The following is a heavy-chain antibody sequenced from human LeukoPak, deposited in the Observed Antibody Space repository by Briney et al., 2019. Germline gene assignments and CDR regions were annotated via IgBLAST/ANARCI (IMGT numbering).Heavy chain of an antibody. CDR3: ARDVAIGFDY. CDR1: GFTFGDYA. Sequence: GGSLRLSRTASGFTFGDYAMSWVRQAPGKGLEWVANIKQDGSERNYVDSVKGRFTISRDNAKNSLYLQMHSLRAEDTAVYYCARDVAIGFDYWGQGTLVTVSS. CDR2: IKQDGSER. D-gene: IGHD3-16*01. V-gene: IGHV3-7*01. J-gene: IGHJ4*02.